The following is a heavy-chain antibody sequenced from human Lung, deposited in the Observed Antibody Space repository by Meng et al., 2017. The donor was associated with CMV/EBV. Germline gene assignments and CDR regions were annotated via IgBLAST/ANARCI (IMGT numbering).Heavy chain of an antibody. CDR1: GFKFDGYA. CDR3: AKDRRFGHYILTVLDY. CDR2: IVGAGGKT. D-gene: IGHD3-9*01. Sequence: ESXKISXAASGFKFDGYAMSWVRQAPGKGLEWVAAIVGAGGKTHYADSVRGRFTISRDNFKNTLYLEMDSLRSEDTAVYYCAKDRRFGHYILTVLDYWGQGTXVTVSS. V-gene: IGHV3-23*01. J-gene: IGHJ4*02.